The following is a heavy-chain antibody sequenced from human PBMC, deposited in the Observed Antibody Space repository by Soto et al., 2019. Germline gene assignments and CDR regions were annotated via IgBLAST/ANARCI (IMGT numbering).Heavy chain of an antibody. CDR2: ISYDGSEK. CDR3: AKDKRYYGSGSYFTYNSMDV. Sequence: QMELVESGGGVVQPGGSLRLSCAASGFIFSSYGIHWVRQAPAKGLEWVALISYDGSEKYYGDSVKGRFTMSRDNSKNTLYLQMSSLRVEDTAVYYCAKDKRYYGSGSYFTYNSMDVWGQGTTVTVSS. D-gene: IGHD3-10*01. V-gene: IGHV3-30*18. CDR1: GFIFSSYG. J-gene: IGHJ6*02.